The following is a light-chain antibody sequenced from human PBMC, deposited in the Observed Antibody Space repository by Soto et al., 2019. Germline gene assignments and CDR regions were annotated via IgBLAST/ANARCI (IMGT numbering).Light chain of an antibody. CDR3: QQYNNWPPGT. V-gene: IGKV3D-15*01. Sequence: EIGLTQSPGTLSLSPGERDTLSCRAIQSVSSSYLAWYQQKPGQAPRLLIYGASTRATGIPARFSGSGSGTEFTLTISSLQSEDFAVYYCQQYNNWPPGTFGQGTRLEIK. CDR1: QSVSSSY. J-gene: IGKJ5*01. CDR2: GAS.